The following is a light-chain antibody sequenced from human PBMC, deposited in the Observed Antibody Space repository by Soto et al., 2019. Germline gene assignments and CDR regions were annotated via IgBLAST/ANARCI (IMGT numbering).Light chain of an antibody. J-gene: IGLJ2*01. CDR1: SGHSSYI. CDR2: LEVSGSY. V-gene: IGLV4-60*02. Sequence: QSVLTQSSSASASLGSSVKLTCTLSSGHSSYIIAWHQQQPGKAPRYLMKLEVSGSYNKGCGVPDRFSGSSSGADRYLTISNLQFEDEADYYCETWDNNILVFGGGTKLTVL. CDR3: ETWDNNILV.